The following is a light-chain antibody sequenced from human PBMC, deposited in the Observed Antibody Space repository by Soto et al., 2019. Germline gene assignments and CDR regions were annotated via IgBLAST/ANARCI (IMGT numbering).Light chain of an antibody. J-gene: IGLJ1*01. CDR1: GSNIGSNS. V-gene: IGLV1-44*01. CDR2: STY. CDR3: ATWDDSLNGYV. Sequence: QSVLTQPPSASGTPGQRVTISGSGSGSNIGSNSVSLYQHLPGKAPNLLIYSTYQRPSGVPDRFSGSKSGTSASLAISGLQYEDETDYYCATWDDSLNGYVFGTGTKVTVL.